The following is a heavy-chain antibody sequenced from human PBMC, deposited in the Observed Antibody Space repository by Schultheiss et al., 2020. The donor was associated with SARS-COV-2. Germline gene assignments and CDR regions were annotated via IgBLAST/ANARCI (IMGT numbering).Heavy chain of an antibody. CDR1: GFTFSSYG. D-gene: IGHD1-14*01. Sequence: GGSLRLSCAASGFTFSSYGMHWVRQAPGKGLEWVAVISYDGSNKYYADSVKGRFTISRDNSKNTLYLQMNSLRAEDTAVYYCAAEPPYYYGMDVWGQGTTVTVSS. CDR3: AAEPPYYYGMDV. J-gene: IGHJ6*02. V-gene: IGHV3-30*03. CDR2: ISYDGSNK.